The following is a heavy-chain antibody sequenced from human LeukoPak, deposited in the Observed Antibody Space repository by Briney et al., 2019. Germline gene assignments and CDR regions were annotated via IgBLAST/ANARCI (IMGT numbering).Heavy chain of an antibody. J-gene: IGHJ4*02. V-gene: IGHV3-23*01. D-gene: IGHD3-9*01. CDR1: GLTFSSYA. CDR2: ISGSGGST. Sequence: GGSLRLSCAASGLTFSSYAMSWVRQAPGKGLEWVSAISGSGGSTYYADSVKGRFTISRDNSKNTLYLQMNSLRAEDTAVYYCALTGYFDWLFDEFDYWGQGTLVTVSS. CDR3: ALTGYFDWLFDEFDY.